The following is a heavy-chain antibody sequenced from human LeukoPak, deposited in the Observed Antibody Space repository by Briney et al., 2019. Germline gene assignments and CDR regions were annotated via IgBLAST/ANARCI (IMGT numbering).Heavy chain of an antibody. J-gene: IGHJ4*02. V-gene: IGHV1-46*01. CDR1: GYTFTSYY. CDR2: INPSGGST. Sequence: ASVTVSCTASGYTFTSYYMHWVRQAPGQGLEWMGIINPSGGSTSYAQKFQGRVTMTRDTSTSTVYMELSSLRSEDTAVYYCARDATAVAGTPDYYFDYWGQGTLVTVSS. D-gene: IGHD6-19*01. CDR3: ARDATAVAGTPDYYFDY.